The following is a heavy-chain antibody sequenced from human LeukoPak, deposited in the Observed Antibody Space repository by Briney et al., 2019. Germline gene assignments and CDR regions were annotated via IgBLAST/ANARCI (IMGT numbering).Heavy chain of an antibody. CDR2: ISSSSSTI. J-gene: IGHJ4*02. CDR1: GFTFSSYS. CDR3: ASQRHITMVRGGLDY. D-gene: IGHD3-10*01. Sequence: GGSLRLSCAASGFTFSSYSMNWVRQAPGKGLEWVSYISSSSSTIYYADSVKGRFTISRDNAKNSLYLQMNSLRSEDTAVYYCASQRHITMVRGGLDYWGQGTLVTVSS. V-gene: IGHV3-48*01.